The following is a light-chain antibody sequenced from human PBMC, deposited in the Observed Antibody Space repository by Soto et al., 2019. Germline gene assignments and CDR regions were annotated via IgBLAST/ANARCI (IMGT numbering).Light chain of an antibody. Sequence: QSALTQSASVSGSPGQSITISCTGTSSDIGGYNYVSGYQQHPDKAPKLMIFEVSNRPSGVSNRFSGSKSGNTASLTISGLLPEDEADYYCSSYTTSSTVAFGGGTKLTVL. CDR3: SSYTTSSTVA. J-gene: IGLJ2*01. CDR2: EVS. V-gene: IGLV2-14*01. CDR1: SSDIGGYNY.